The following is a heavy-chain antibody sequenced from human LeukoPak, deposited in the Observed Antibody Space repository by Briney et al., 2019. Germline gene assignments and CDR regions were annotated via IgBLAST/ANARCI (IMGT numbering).Heavy chain of an antibody. D-gene: IGHD2-2*01. Sequence: PGGSLRLSCAASGFTFSNYAMSWVRQAPGKGLQWVSAVSGGGGSTSYADSVKGRFTISRDNSKNTVYLQLNSLRAEDTAVYYCAKDIVIIPAASYAFDIWGQGTMVIVSS. J-gene: IGHJ3*02. CDR1: GFTFSNYA. CDR3: AKDIVIIPAASYAFDI. CDR2: VSGGGGST. V-gene: IGHV3-23*01.